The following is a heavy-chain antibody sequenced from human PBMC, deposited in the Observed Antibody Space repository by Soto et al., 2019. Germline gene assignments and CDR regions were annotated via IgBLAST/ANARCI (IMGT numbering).Heavy chain of an antibody. CDR2: FYNSGPT. D-gene: IGHD3-3*01. J-gene: IGHJ4*02. CDR1: GGSISTYY. Sequence: SETLSLTCTVSGGSISTYYWNWIRQSPGKGLEWIGYFYNSGPTIYNSSLKSRVTISADTSKNQFSLRLSSVTAADTAVYYCARGLSTIFEISFDHWDPGTLATGPS. CDR3: ARGLSTIFEISFDH. V-gene: IGHV4-59*01.